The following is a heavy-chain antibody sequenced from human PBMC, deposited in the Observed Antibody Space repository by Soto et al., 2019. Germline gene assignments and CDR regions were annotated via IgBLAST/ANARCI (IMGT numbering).Heavy chain of an antibody. CDR2: ISAYNGNT. J-gene: IGHJ4*02. CDR3: ARDTRQRYSSSWSEVDY. D-gene: IGHD6-13*01. CDR1: GYTFTSYG. Sequence: ASVKVSCKASGYTFTSYGISWVRQAPGQGLEWMGWISAYNGNTNYAQKLQGRVTISVDTSKNQFSLKLSSVTAADTAVYYCARDTRQRYSSSWSEVDYWGQGTLVTVSS. V-gene: IGHV1-18*01.